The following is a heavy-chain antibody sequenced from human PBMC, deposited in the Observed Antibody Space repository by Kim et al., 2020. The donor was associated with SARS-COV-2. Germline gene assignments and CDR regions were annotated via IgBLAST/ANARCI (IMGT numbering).Heavy chain of an antibody. D-gene: IGHD2-21*02. CDR2: IYTGANT. CDR1: GFFVSNTY. Sequence: GGSLRLSCAASGFFVSNTYLSWVRQAPGKGLEWVSVIYTGANTYYADSVRGRFTISRDNSRNTVYLQMNSLRAEDTAVYYCARLGPVTANYYYGMDVWGQGTTVTVSS. CDR3: ARLGPVTANYYYGMDV. J-gene: IGHJ6*02. V-gene: IGHV3-53*01.